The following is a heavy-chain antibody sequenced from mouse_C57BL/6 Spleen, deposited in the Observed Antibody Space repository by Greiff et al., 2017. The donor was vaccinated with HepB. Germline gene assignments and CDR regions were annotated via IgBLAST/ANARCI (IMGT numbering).Heavy chain of an antibody. Sequence: QVQLQQSGAELVKPGASVKISCKASGYAFSSYWMNWVKQRPGQGLEWIGQIYPGDGDTNYNGKFKGKATLTADKSSSTAYMQLSSLTSEDSAVYFCARSIYYDYGWYFDVWGTGTTVTVSS. CDR1: GYAFSSYW. CDR3: ARSIYYDYGWYFDV. CDR2: IYPGDGDT. D-gene: IGHD2-4*01. V-gene: IGHV1-80*01. J-gene: IGHJ1*03.